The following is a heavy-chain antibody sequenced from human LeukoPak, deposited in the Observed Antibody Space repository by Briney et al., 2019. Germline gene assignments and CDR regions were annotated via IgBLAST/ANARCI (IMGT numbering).Heavy chain of an antibody. J-gene: IGHJ5*02. CDR2: IIPIFGTA. V-gene: IGHV1-69*13. CDR3: ARASFWESPINWFAP. D-gene: IGHD3-16*01. CDR1: GGTFSSYA. Sequence: ASVKVSCKASGGTFSSYAISWVRQAPGQGLEWMGGIIPIFGTANYAQKFQGRVTITADESTSTAYMELSSLRSEDTAVYYCARASFWESPINWFAPWGQGTLVTVSS.